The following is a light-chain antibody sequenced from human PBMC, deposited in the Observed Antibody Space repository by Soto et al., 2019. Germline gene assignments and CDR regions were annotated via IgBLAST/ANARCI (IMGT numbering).Light chain of an antibody. J-gene: IGKJ1*01. CDR1: QSIASY. CDR3: QQSSSSPTWT. CDR2: ATS. Sequence: DIQMTQSPSSLSASVGDRVTITCRASQSIASYLNWYQHKPGKAPNLLIYATSILQSGVPSRFSGSGSGTDFTLTISGLQPEDFATYYCQQSSSSPTWTFGQGTKVDNK. V-gene: IGKV1-39*01.